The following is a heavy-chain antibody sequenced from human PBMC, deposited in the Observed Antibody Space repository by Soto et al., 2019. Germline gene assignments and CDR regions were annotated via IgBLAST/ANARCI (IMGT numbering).Heavy chain of an antibody. CDR3: ARRLPLATTTVDAFDL. CDR2: IYYSGST. J-gene: IGHJ3*01. CDR1: NGSIINYY. V-gene: IGHV4-59*01. Sequence: QVQLQESGPGLVKPSETLSLTCTVSNGSIINYYWSWIRQPPGKGLEWIGFIYYSGSTNYNPYLKARVTTSGDMSRNQRSLKLNSVTAADTAVYYCARRLPLATTTVDAFDLWGQGTMVTVSS. D-gene: IGHD4-17*01.